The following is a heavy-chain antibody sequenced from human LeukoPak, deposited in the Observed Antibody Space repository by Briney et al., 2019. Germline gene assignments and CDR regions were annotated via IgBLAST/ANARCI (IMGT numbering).Heavy chain of an antibody. D-gene: IGHD6-19*01. V-gene: IGHV1-18*01. CDR1: GYTFTSYG. CDR3: ARGEGGAVAYYFDY. CDR2: ISTYNDNT. Sequence: ASVKVSCKASGYTFTSYGISWGRRAPGQGLEWMGWISTYNDNTNYAQKLQGRVTMTTDTSTSTAYMELRSLRSDDTAVYYCARGEGGAVAYYFDYWGQGTLVTVSS. J-gene: IGHJ4*02.